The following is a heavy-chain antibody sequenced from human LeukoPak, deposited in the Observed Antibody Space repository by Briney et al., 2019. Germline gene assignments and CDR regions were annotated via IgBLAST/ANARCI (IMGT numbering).Heavy chain of an antibody. CDR3: TRGQLGVYWYFDL. CDR2: IYYSGST. V-gene: IGHV4-59*01. CDR1: GGSIRSFY. Sequence: KPSETLSLTCTVSGGSIRSFYWSWIRQPPGKGLEWIGHIYYSGSTNFNPSLKSRVTISVDTSKNQFSLKLNSVTAADTAVYFCTRGQLGVYWYFDLWGRGTLVTVSS. D-gene: IGHD7-27*01. J-gene: IGHJ2*01.